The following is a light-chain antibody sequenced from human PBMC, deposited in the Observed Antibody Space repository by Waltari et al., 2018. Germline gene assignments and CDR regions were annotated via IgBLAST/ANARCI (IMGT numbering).Light chain of an antibody. CDR2: DTS. J-gene: IGKJ4*01. CDR1: QSVNSF. CDR3: QQRGTWPPLT. V-gene: IGKV3-11*01. Sequence: EIVLTQSPATLSLSPGDTATLSCRANQSVNSFLGWYQHKLGQAPRLLIYDTSNRATGVPARFSGSESGTDFALTISSLEPEDFAIYYCQQRGTWPPLTFGGGTKVEI.